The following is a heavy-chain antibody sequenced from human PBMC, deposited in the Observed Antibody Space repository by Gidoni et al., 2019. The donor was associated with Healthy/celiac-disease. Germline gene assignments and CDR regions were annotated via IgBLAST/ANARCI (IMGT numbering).Heavy chain of an antibody. V-gene: IGHV1-2*02. CDR3: ARDVMADGQAGFDP. CDR2: VNPNMGCT. CDR1: GHSFSGYY. J-gene: IGHJ5*02. Sequence: QVKLAKSGAEVRKPGASVKVSCEASGHSFSGYYMHWVRHAPGQGLEWLGLVNPNMGCTNYSQKFQGRVPMTRDTAISTAYMELSRLRSDDTAVYYGARDVMADGQAGFDPWGQGTLVTVSS.